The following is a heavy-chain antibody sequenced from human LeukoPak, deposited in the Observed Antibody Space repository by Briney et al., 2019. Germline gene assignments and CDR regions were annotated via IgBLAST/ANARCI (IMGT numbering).Heavy chain of an antibody. Sequence: GGSLRLSCAASGFTFSSYAMSWVRQAPGKGLEWVSAISGSGGSTYYADSVKGRFTISRDNSKNTLYLQMNSLRGEDTAVYYCAKDLSQHQLVPNFDYWGQGTLVTVSS. D-gene: IGHD6-13*01. CDR1: GFTFSSYA. CDR2: ISGSGGST. CDR3: AKDLSQHQLVPNFDY. V-gene: IGHV3-23*01. J-gene: IGHJ4*02.